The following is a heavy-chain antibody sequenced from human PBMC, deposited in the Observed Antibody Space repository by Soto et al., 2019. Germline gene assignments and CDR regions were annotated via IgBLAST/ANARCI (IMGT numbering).Heavy chain of an antibody. CDR1: GFTFSSYG. J-gene: IGHJ4*02. CDR3: AKDRGGDCPDNSCYFGADY. Sequence: GSLRLSCVGSGFTFSSYGMHWVRQAPGKGLECVAVISDTGSSHYYAASVEGRFAISRENSKNTLSLHMDRLRVEDTAVYYCAKDRGGDCPDNSCYFGADYWGQGTPVTVSS. V-gene: IGHV3-30*18. CDR2: ISDTGSSH. D-gene: IGHD2-2*01.